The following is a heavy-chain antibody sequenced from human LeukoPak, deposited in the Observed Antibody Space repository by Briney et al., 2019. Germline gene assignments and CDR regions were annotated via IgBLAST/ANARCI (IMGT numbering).Heavy chain of an antibody. D-gene: IGHD4-23*01. Sequence: GESLKISCKGSGYSFTSYWIGWVRQMPGKDLEWMGMIFPGDSDTRYSPSFQGQVTISADKSISTAYLQWSSLKASDTAMYYCARLLLDGPWGSGPYGGNSNTRFDYWGQGTLVTVSS. J-gene: IGHJ4*02. V-gene: IGHV5-51*01. CDR1: GYSFTSYW. CDR3: ARLLLDGPWGSGPYGGNSNTRFDY. CDR2: IFPGDSDT.